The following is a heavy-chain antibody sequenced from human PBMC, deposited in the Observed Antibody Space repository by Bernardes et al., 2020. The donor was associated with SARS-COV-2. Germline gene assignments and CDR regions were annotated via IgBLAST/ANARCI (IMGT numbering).Heavy chain of an antibody. Sequence: ASVKVSCKASGYTFPSYVISWVRQAPAQGLEWMGWISPYNGNTYYAQKLQGRVTMTTDTSTSTAYMELRSLRSDDTAVYYCARDLVYDFWSGYYSNDFDYWGQGTLVTVSS. CDR3: ARDLVYDFWSGYYSNDFDY. V-gene: IGHV1-18*01. CDR1: GYTFPSYV. J-gene: IGHJ4*02. CDR2: ISPYNGNT. D-gene: IGHD3-3*01.